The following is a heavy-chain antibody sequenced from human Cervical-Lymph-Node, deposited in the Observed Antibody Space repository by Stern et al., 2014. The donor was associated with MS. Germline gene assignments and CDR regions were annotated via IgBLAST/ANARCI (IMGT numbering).Heavy chain of an antibody. CDR3: AKGRTVAGKGVGAFDV. CDR1: GFTFSNFG. D-gene: IGHD6-19*01. J-gene: IGHJ3*01. CDR2: ISYDGRDE. Sequence: VHLVESGGGVVQPGRSLRLSCAASGFTFSNFGMHWVRQAPGKGLEWVALISYDGRDEYYADSVKGRFTISRDDSKNKIHLQLNSLRPEDTAVYYCAKGRTVAGKGVGAFDVWGQGTLVTVSS. V-gene: IGHV3-30*18.